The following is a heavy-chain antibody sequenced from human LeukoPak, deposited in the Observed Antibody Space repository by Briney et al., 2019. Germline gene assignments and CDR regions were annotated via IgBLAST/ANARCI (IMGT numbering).Heavy chain of an antibody. CDR1: GYTFTGYY. J-gene: IGHJ4*02. CDR3: ARSPVGATSRFDY. CDR2: INPSSGGT. D-gene: IGHD1-26*01. Sequence: ASVKVSCKASGYTFTGYYMHWVRQAPGQGLEWMGWINPSSGGTNYAQKFQGRVTMTRDTSISTAYMELSRLRSDDTAVYYCARSPVGATSRFDYWGQGTLVTVSS. V-gene: IGHV1-2*02.